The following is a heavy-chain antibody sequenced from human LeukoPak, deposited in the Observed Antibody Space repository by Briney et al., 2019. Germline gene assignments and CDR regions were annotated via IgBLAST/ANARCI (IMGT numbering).Heavy chain of an antibody. V-gene: IGHV4-59*08. D-gene: IGHD5-18*01. CDR3: ARHQLGSFAYFDY. Sequence: SETLSLTCTVTGRSISSYYWSLIRQPPGKGLEWIGYIYYSGSTNYNPSLKSRVTISVDTSKNQFSLRLSSVTAADTAVYNCARHQLGSFAYFDYWGQGTLVTVSS. CDR1: GRSISSYY. CDR2: IYYSGST. J-gene: IGHJ4*02.